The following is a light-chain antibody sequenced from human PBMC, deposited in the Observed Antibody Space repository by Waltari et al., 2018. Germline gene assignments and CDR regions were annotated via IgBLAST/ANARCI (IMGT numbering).Light chain of an antibody. CDR2: KAS. CDR1: QSISHW. J-gene: IGKJ4*01. V-gene: IGKV1-5*03. Sequence: DIQMTQSPSTLSAPVGDRATITCRASQSISHWLAWYQQKPGKAPKLLISKASSLEKEVPSRFSGSGSGTEFTLTITNLQPDDFATFYCQRYDDYPPTFGGGTKVEIK. CDR3: QRYDDYPPT.